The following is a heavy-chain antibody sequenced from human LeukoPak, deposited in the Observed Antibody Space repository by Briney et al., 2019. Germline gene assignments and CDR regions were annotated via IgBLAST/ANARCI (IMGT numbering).Heavy chain of an antibody. V-gene: IGHV1-18*01. J-gene: IGHJ4*02. CDR3: ARDTTTDYGDEVGLDY. D-gene: IGHD4-17*01. CDR1: GYTFTSYG. Sequence: ASVKVSCKASGYTFTSYGISWVRQAPGQGLEWMGWISAYNGKTNYAQKLQGRVTMTTDTSTSTAYMELRSLRSDDTAVYYCARDTTTDYGDEVGLDYWGQGTLVTVSS. CDR2: ISAYNGKT.